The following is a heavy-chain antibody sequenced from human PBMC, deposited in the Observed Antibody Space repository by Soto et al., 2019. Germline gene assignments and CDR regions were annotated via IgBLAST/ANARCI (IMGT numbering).Heavy chain of an antibody. V-gene: IGHV3-30*03. CDR2: ISYDGSNK. J-gene: IGHJ5*02. D-gene: IGHD3-10*01. Sequence: QVQLVESGGGVVQPGMSLRLSCAASGFTFRSYCMHWVRQAPGKGLEWVAVISYDGSNKYYADSVKGRFTISRDNSKNTLDLLMNSLRAEDTAVYYCARDRALWFDPWGQGTLVTVSS. CDR1: GFTFRSYC. CDR3: ARDRALWFDP.